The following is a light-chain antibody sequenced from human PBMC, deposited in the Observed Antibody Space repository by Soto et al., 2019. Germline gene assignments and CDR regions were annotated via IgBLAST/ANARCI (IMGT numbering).Light chain of an antibody. J-gene: IGKJ3*01. CDR3: QQYDNLPFT. CDR2: DAS. Sequence: DIQMTQSPSSLSASVGDRVTITCQASQDISNYLNWYQQKPGKAHKLLIYDASNLETGVPSRFSGSGSGTDFTFTISSLQPEDIATYYCQQYDNLPFTFGPGTKVYIK. V-gene: IGKV1-33*01. CDR1: QDISNY.